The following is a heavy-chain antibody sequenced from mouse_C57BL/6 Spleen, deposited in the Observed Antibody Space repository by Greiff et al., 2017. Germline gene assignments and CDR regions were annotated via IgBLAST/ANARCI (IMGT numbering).Heavy chain of an antibody. Sequence: EVQVVESGGGLVKPGGSLKLSCAASGFTFSSYAMSWVRQTPEKRLEWVATISDGGSYTYYPDNVKGRFTISRDNAKNNLYLQMSHLKSEDTAMYYCARGSYGNYFDYWGQGTTLTVSS. V-gene: IGHV5-4*01. J-gene: IGHJ2*01. D-gene: IGHD2-1*01. CDR2: ISDGGSYT. CDR3: ARGSYGNYFDY. CDR1: GFTFSSYA.